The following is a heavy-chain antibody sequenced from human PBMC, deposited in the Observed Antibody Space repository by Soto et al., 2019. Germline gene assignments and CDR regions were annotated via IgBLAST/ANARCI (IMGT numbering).Heavy chain of an antibody. J-gene: IGHJ4*02. CDR3: ARSHYTYGLLIDY. CDR1: GDSITTNGYY. D-gene: IGHD2-8*01. Sequence: SETLSLTCSVSGDSITTNGYYWGWIRQPPGKGLQWIGNVYSTGSTFSHPSLTSRVFISVDTSKNKFSLRLTSVTAADTAVYYCARSHYTYGLLIDYWGPGITVTVSS. V-gene: IGHV4-39*01. CDR2: VYSTGST.